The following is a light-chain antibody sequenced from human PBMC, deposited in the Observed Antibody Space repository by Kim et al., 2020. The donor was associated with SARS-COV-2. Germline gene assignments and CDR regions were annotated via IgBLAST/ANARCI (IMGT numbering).Light chain of an antibody. CDR1: NIGSKG. CDR3: QVWDSSSDHSVV. V-gene: IGLV3-21*04. CDR2: YDS. Sequence: PGRTARITCGGNNIGSKGVHWYQQKPGQAPVLVIYYDSDRPSGIPERFSGSNSGNTATLTISRVEAGDEADYYCQVWDSSSDHSVVFGGGTQLTVL. J-gene: IGLJ2*01.